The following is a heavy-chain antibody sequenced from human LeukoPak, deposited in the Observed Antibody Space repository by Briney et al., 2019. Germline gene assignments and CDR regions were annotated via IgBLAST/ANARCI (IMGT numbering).Heavy chain of an antibody. V-gene: IGHV2-5*02. CDR3: AHSGAAGNFDY. Sequence: SGPTLVNATQPLTLTCTFSGFALSTTGGGVGWIRQPPRKALEWLALIYWDDDKRYSPSLKSRLTITKDTSKNQVVLKMTNMDPVDTAAYYCAHSGAAGNFDYWGQGTLVTV. J-gene: IGHJ4*02. D-gene: IGHD6-13*01. CDR1: GFALSTTGGG. CDR2: IYWDDDK.